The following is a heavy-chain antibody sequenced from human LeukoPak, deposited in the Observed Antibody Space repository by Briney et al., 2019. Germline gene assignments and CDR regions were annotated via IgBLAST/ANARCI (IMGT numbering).Heavy chain of an antibody. Sequence: SGPTLVNPTHTLTLTCTFSGFSLSTSGMRVSWIRQPPGKALEWLARIDWDDDKFYSTSLKTRLTISKDTSKNQVVLTMTNMDPVDTATYYCARMRLYYFDYWGQGTLVTVSS. CDR1: GFSLSTSGMR. CDR2: IDWDDDK. D-gene: IGHD3-16*01. V-gene: IGHV2-70*04. CDR3: ARMRLYYFDY. J-gene: IGHJ4*02.